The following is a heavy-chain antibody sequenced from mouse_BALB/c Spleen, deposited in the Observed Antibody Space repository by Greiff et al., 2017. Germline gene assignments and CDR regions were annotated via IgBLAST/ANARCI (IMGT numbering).Heavy chain of an antibody. CDR3: ARGGSYGAMDY. D-gene: IGHD1-1*01. CDR2: ISSGSSTI. Sequence: EVQRVESGGGLVQPGGSRKLSCAASGFTFSSFGMHWVRQAPEKGLEWVAYISSGSSTIYYADTVKGRFTISRDNPKNTLFLQMTSLRSEDTAMYYCARGGSYGAMDYWGQGTSVTVSS. V-gene: IGHV5-17*02. CDR1: GFTFSSFG. J-gene: IGHJ4*01.